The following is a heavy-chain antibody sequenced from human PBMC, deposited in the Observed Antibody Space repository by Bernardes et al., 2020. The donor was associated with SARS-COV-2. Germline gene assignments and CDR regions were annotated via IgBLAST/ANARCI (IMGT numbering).Heavy chain of an antibody. D-gene: IGHD3-22*01. CDR2: IYYSGST. CDR1: GGSISSSSYY. CDR3: ASNTRLYYYDSSGLSSTVMDV. V-gene: IGHV4-39*01. Sequence: SETLSLTCTVSGGSISSSSYYWGWIRQPPGKGLEWIGSIYYSGSTYYNPSLKSRVTISVDTSKNQFSLKLSSVTAADTAVYYCASNTRLYYYDSSGLSSTVMDVWGQGTTVTVSS. J-gene: IGHJ6*02.